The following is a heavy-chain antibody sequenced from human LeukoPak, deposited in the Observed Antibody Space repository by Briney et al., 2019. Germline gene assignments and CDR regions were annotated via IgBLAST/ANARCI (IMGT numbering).Heavy chain of an antibody. Sequence: ASVKVSCKASGYTFTGYYMHWVRQAPGQGLEWMGWINPNSGGTNYAQKFQGRVTMTEDTSTDTAYMELSSLRSEDTAVYYCATDRVPRVGDYYDSSGYYGLNYWGQGTLVTVSS. V-gene: IGHV1-2*02. J-gene: IGHJ4*02. CDR3: ATDRVPRVGDYYDSSGYYGLNY. D-gene: IGHD3-22*01. CDR1: GYTFTGYY. CDR2: INPNSGGT.